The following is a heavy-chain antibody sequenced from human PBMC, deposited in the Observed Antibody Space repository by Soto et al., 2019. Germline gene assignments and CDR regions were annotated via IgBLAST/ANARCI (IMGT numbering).Heavy chain of an antibody. CDR3: ARGFLNYYDSSGYP. CDR1: GGSISSYY. CDR2: IYYSGST. V-gene: IGHV4-59*01. D-gene: IGHD3-22*01. Sequence: PWETLSLTCTVSGGSISSYYWSWIRQPPGKGLEWIGYIYYSGSTNYNPSLKSRVTISVDTSKNQFSLKLSSVTAADTAVYYCARGFLNYYDSSGYPWSQGTLVTVSS. J-gene: IGHJ5*02.